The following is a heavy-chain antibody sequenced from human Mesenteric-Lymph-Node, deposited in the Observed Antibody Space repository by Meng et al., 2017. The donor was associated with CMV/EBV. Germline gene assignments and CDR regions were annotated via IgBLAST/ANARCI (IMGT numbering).Heavy chain of an antibody. J-gene: IGHJ6*02. CDR3: ARIQRRGSDRLWYYYYGMDV. V-gene: IGHV2-70*20. CDR2: IDWDDDK. CDR1: GFSLSTSAMC. D-gene: IGHD2-21*01. Sequence: SGPTLVKPTQTLTLTCTFSGFSLSTSAMCVTWVRQPQGKALEWLALIDWDDDKYYSKSLKTRLTISKDTSKNQVVLTMTNMDPVDTATYYCARIQRRGSDRLWYYYYGMDVWGQGTTVTVSS.